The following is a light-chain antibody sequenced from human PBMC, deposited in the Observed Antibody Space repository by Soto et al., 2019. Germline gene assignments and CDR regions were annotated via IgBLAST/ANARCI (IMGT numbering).Light chain of an antibody. CDR2: GAS. CDR3: QQYDNWPIT. Sequence: EIVMTQSPATLSVSPGERATLSCRASQSVSSNLAWYQQKRGQAPRLLIYGASTRATGIPARFSGSGSGTEFTLTISSLQSEYFAFFYCQQYDNWPITFGQGTRLEIK. J-gene: IGKJ5*01. V-gene: IGKV3-15*01. CDR1: QSVSSN.